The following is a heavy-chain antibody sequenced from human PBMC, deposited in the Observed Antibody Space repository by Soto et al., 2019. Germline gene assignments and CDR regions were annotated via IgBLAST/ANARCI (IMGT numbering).Heavy chain of an antibody. Sequence: SETLSLTCTVSGGSISSGGYYWSWIRQPPGRGLEWIGHIFYSGSTNYNPALKSRVTISVDTSKSQFSLKLSSVTAADTAVYYCAKDSGYNYGYFRWFDPWGQGTLVTVSS. J-gene: IGHJ5*02. V-gene: IGHV4-61*08. CDR1: GGSISSGGYY. CDR2: IFYSGST. D-gene: IGHD5-18*01. CDR3: AKDSGYNYGYFRWFDP.